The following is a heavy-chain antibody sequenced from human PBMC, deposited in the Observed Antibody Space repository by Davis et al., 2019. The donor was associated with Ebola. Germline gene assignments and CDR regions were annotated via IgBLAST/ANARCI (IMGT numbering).Heavy chain of an antibody. D-gene: IGHD6-13*01. Sequence: ASAKVSCKASGYTFTGYYMHWVRQAPGQGLEWMGWINPNSGGTNYAQKFQGWVTMTRDTSISTAYMELSRLRSDDTAVYYCARVLIAAAGYDACDIWGQGTMVTVSS. CDR1: GYTFTGYY. CDR2: INPNSGGT. J-gene: IGHJ3*02. V-gene: IGHV1-2*04. CDR3: ARVLIAAAGYDACDI.